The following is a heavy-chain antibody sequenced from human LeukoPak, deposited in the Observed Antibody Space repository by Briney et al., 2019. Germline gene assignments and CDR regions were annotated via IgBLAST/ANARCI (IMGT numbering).Heavy chain of an antibody. Sequence: PGGSLRLSCAASGFTVSSNYMSWVRQAPGKGLEWVSVIYSCGSTYYADSVKGRFTISRDNSKNTLYLQMNSLRAEDTAVYYCARENYGDYVADYWGQGTLVTVSS. CDR3: ARENYGDYVADY. CDR2: IYSCGST. V-gene: IGHV3-66*03. D-gene: IGHD4-17*01. J-gene: IGHJ4*02. CDR1: GFTVSSNY.